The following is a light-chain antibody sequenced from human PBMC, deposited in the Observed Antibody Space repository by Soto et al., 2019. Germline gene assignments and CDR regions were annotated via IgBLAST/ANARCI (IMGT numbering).Light chain of an antibody. Sequence: YELTQPPSVSVSPGQTASITCSGDKLGDKYACWYQQKPGQSPVLVIYQDSKRPSGIPERFSGSNSGNTATLTISGTQAMDESDYYCQAWDSSTCVFGGGTKLTVL. CDR1: KLGDKY. CDR2: QDS. CDR3: QAWDSSTCV. V-gene: IGLV3-1*01. J-gene: IGLJ2*01.